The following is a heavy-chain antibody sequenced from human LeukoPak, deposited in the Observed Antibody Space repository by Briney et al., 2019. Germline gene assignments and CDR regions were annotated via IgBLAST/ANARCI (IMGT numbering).Heavy chain of an antibody. D-gene: IGHD2-21*02. CDR1: GGSISSSRFY. J-gene: IGHJ2*01. CDR3: ARHVSSDLRIVVVTSDWYFDR. CDR2: IYYSGST. Sequence: SETLSLTCIVSGGSISSSRFYWGWIRQPPGKGLEWIGTIYYSGSTYYNPSLKSRVTISADTSKNQFFLNLSSVAAADTGVYYCARHVSSDLRIVVVTSDWYFDRWGRGTLVTVSS. V-gene: IGHV4-39*01.